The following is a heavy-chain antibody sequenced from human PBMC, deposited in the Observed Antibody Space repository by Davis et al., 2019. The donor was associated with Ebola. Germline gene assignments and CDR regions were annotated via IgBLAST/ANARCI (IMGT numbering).Heavy chain of an antibody. D-gene: IGHD3-9*01. CDR2: INHSGST. V-gene: IGHV4-34*01. CDR1: GGSISSYY. CDR3: ARGPIPSYDIVTGYYNHAFDI. Sequence: MPSETLSLTCTVSGGSISSYYWNWIRQPPGKGLEWIGEINHSGSTNYKAALKSRVTISVDTSKKQFSLKLSSVTAAETAVYYCARGPIPSYDIVTGYYNHAFDIWGHGTMVTVSS. J-gene: IGHJ3*02.